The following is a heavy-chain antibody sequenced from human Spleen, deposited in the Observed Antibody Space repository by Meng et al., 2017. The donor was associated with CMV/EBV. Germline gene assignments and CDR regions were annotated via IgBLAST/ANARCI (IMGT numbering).Heavy chain of an antibody. V-gene: IGHV3-9*01. J-gene: IGHJ4*02. Sequence: SLKISCAASGFRFNDYAMHWVRQVPGKGLEWVSVINWNSVVMAYADSVKGRFTISRDNAKNSLYLQMNSLRTEDTALYYCAKSRDYDFWSGYPGAPFDYWSQGTPVTVSS. D-gene: IGHD3-3*01. CDR2: INWNSVVM. CDR1: GFRFNDYA. CDR3: AKSRDYDFWSGYPGAPFDY.